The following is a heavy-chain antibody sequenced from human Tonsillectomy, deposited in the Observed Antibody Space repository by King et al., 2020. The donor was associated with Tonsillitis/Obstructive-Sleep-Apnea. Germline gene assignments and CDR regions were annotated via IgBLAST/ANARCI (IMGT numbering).Heavy chain of an antibody. CDR3: ARDATDYDSSSHYEGMDY. CDR2: INPSDGSA. D-gene: IGHD3-22*01. CDR1: GYTFTSYY. V-gene: IGHV1-46*03. J-gene: IGHJ4*02. Sequence: QLVQSGAEVKKPGASVKVSCKASGYTFTSYYMCWVRQAPGQGLEWVGIINPSDGSASYAQNFQGRVTMTRDTSTSTLYMELSSLRSEDTAVYYCARDATDYDSSSHYEGMDYWGQGTLVTVSS.